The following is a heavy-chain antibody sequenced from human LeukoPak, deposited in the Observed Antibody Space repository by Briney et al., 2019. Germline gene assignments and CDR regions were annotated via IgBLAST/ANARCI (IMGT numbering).Heavy chain of an antibody. CDR2: IYYSGTT. Sequence: SETLSLTCTVSGGSISSYYWSWTRQPPGKGLEWIGYIYYSGTTNYNPSLKSRVTISVDTSKDQFSLKLSSVTAADTAVYYCARGVYIAAAQYGYWGQGTLVTVSS. CDR1: GGSISSYY. V-gene: IGHV4-59*01. D-gene: IGHD6-13*01. CDR3: ARGVYIAAAQYGY. J-gene: IGHJ4*02.